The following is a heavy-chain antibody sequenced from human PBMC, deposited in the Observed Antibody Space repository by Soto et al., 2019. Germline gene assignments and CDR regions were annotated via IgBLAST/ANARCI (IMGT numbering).Heavy chain of an antibody. CDR2: IIPIFGTA. J-gene: IGHJ6*02. Sequence: ASVKVSCKASGGTFSSYAISWVRQAPGQGLEWMGGIIPIFGTANYAQKFQGRVTITADESTSTAYMELSSLRSEDTAVYYCARDENYYYYGMDVWGQGTTVTVSS. CDR1: GGTFSSYA. V-gene: IGHV1-69*13. CDR3: ARDENYYYYGMDV.